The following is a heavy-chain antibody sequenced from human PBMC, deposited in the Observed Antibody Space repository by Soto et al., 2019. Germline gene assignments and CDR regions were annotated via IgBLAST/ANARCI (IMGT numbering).Heavy chain of an antibody. CDR1: GYTFTGYY. D-gene: IGHD6-19*01. Sequence: ASVKVSCKASGYTFTGYYMHWVRQAPGQGLEWMGWINPNSGGTNYAQKFQGRVTMTRDTPISTAYMELSRLRSDDTAVYYCARVIAVAGFFDYWGQGTLVTVSS. J-gene: IGHJ4*02. V-gene: IGHV1-2*02. CDR2: INPNSGGT. CDR3: ARVIAVAGFFDY.